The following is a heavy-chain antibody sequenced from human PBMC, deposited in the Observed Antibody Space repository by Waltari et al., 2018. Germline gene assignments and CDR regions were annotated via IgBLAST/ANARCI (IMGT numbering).Heavy chain of an antibody. J-gene: IGHJ2*01. V-gene: IGHV3-23*01. CDR3: AKESKSSGWYFIGYFDL. CDR2: ISGSGGST. Sequence: EVQLLESGGGLVQPGGSLRLSCAASGFTFSSYAMSWVRQAPGKGLEWVSAISGSGGSTYYADSVKGRFTISRDNSKNTLYLQMNSRRAEDTAVYYCAKESKSSGWYFIGYFDLWGRGTLVTVSS. D-gene: IGHD6-19*01. CDR1: GFTFSSYA.